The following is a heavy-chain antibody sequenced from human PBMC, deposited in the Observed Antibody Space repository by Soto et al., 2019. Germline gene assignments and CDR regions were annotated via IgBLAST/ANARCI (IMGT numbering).Heavy chain of an antibody. D-gene: IGHD1-1*01. CDR2: ISAHNGNT. V-gene: IGHV1-18*01. CDR3: ARGRYGDY. J-gene: IGHJ4*02. CDR1: GYAFTTYG. Sequence: QVHLVQSGAEVKKPGASVKVSCKGSGYAFTTYGITWVRQAPGQGLEWMGWISAHNGNTNYAQKLQGRVTETRDTSTSTAYMELRSLRSDVTGVYYCARGRYGDYWGQGALVTVSS.